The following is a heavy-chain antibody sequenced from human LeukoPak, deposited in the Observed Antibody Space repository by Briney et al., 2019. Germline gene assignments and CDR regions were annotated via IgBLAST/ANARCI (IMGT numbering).Heavy chain of an antibody. CDR3: ARSGLRGYSYGFDY. CDR2: INHSGST. Sequence: SETLSLTCAVYGGSFSGYYWSWIRQPPGKGLEWIGEINHSGSTNYNPSLKSRVTISVDTSKNQFSLKLSSVTAADTAVYYCARSGLRGYSYGFDYWGQGTLVTVSS. D-gene: IGHD5-18*01. V-gene: IGHV4-34*01. CDR1: GGSFSGYY. J-gene: IGHJ4*02.